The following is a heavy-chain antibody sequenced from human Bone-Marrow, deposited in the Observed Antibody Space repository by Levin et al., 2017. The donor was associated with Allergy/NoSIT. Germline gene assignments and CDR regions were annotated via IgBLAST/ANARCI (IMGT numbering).Heavy chain of an antibody. CDR2: VYSSGTT. D-gene: IGHD7-27*01. Sequence: PSETLSLTCTVSGASFNSLNHYWGWIRQPPGKGLEWIGSVYSSGTTYYNPALTSRVTISVDTSSHHFSLNPRSVTAGATSIHYCPRNACRMWGFDRWGQGTLVTVSS. CDR1: GASFNSLNHY. CDR3: PRNACRMWGFDR. J-gene: IGHJ5*02. V-gene: IGHV4-39*02.